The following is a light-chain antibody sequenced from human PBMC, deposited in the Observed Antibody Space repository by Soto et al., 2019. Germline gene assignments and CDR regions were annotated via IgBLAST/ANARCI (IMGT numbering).Light chain of an antibody. CDR3: QQYGRSPMT. CDR2: GTS. J-gene: IGKJ4*01. Sequence: EIVLTQSPGTLSLSPGERATLSCRASQSVSSTYLAWYQQKPGQAPRLLIYGTSSRATGIPDRFSGSGSGTDFTLTISRLEPEDFAVYYCQQYGRSPMTFGGGPKVEIK. V-gene: IGKV3-20*01. CDR1: QSVSSTY.